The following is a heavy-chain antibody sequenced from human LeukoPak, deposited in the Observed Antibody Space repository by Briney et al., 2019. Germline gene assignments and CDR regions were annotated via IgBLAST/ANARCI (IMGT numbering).Heavy chain of an antibody. Sequence: PSETLSLTCTVSGGSISPYYWSWIRQPPGKDLEWIAFIFYSGSTHYNPSLTSRVTISVDTSKNQFSLKLTSVTAADTAVYYCARRGGDSSGNFDYWGQGTLVTVSS. D-gene: IGHD3-22*01. V-gene: IGHV4-59*08. J-gene: IGHJ4*02. CDR3: ARRGGDSSGNFDY. CDR2: IFYSGST. CDR1: GGSISPYY.